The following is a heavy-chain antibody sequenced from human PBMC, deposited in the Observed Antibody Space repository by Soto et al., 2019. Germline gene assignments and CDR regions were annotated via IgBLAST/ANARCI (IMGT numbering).Heavy chain of an antibody. V-gene: IGHV3-23*01. CDR2: ISGSGGST. D-gene: IGHD1-26*01. CDR3: AKNRLARNWFDP. J-gene: IGHJ5*02. CDR1: GFTFSSYA. Sequence: GGSLRLSCAASGFTFSSYAMSWVRQAPGKGLEWVSAISGSGGSTYYADSVKGRFTNSRDNSKNTLYLQMNSLRAEDTAVYYCAKNRLARNWFDPWGQGTLVTVSS.